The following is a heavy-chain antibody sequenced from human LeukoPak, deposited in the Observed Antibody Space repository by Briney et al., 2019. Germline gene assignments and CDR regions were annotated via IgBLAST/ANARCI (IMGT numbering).Heavy chain of an antibody. Sequence: PGGSLRLSCAASGFTFSDYYMTWLRQAPEKGLEWLSYISNSGDTVFYADSVKGRFIVSRDNAKTSLFLQIESLRDDDTAVYHCARDGKARYDFRENDYWGQGTLVTVSS. CDR2: ISNSGDTV. V-gene: IGHV3-11*01. CDR3: ARDGKARYDFRENDY. J-gene: IGHJ4*02. CDR1: GFTFSDYY. D-gene: IGHD3-3*01.